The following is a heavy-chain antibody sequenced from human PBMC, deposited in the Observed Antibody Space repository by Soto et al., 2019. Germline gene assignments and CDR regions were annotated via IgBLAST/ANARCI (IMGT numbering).Heavy chain of an antibody. D-gene: IGHD5-18*01. CDR2: IYFGGST. V-gene: IGHV4-61*01. J-gene: IGHJ4*02. CDR3: ARDIRGYSRAFDY. Sequence: SETLSLTCTVSGGSVSGGRFYWTWIWQPPGKGLEWIGYIYFGGSTTYNSSLKSRVTISIDTSKNQFSLKLTSVTAADTAVYYCARDIRGYSRAFDYWGQGTLVTVS. CDR1: GGSVSGGRFY.